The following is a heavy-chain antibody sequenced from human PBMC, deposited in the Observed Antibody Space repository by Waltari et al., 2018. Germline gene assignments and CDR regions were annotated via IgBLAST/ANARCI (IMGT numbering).Heavy chain of an antibody. D-gene: IGHD3-10*01. CDR3: AKGSGTYLHNYYYMDV. J-gene: IGHJ6*03. CDR2: IGGSGEDT. Sequence: EVQLLESGGGLVQAGGSLRLSCATSGFTFTFSSFAMSWVRQAPGKGLEWVSAIGGSGEDTYYAESVRGRFTISRDNSKNTLDLQMFSLRADDTAVYYCAKGSGTYLHNYYYMDVWGRGTTVTVSS. CDR1: GFTFTFSSFA. V-gene: IGHV3-23*01.